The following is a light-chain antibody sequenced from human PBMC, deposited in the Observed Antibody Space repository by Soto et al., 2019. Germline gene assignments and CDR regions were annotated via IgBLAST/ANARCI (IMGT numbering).Light chain of an antibody. J-gene: IGLJ1*01. V-gene: IGLV2-8*01. CDR3: CSYAGSRTDL. CDR2: EVT. Sequence: QSVLTQPPSASGSPGQSVTISCIGTASDIGRYNYVSWYQHHPGKAPKLIIYEVTKRPSGVPDRFSGSKSGNTASLTVSGLQADDEADYYCCSYAGSRTDLFGTGTKVTV. CDR1: ASDIGRYNY.